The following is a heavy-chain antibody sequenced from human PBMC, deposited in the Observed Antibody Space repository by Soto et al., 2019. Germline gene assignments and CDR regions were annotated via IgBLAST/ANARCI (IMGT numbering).Heavy chain of an antibody. Sequence: SQTLSLTYTVSGYTISSGTYYWGWIRQPPGSGLEWIGSIYSSGNTYYNPSLKSRVTISVDTSKNQFSLKLGSVSAADTAVFYCARHARHREARDALDIWGQGTLVT. J-gene: IGHJ3*02. CDR2: IYSSGNT. CDR1: GYTISSGTYY. D-gene: IGHD1-26*01. CDR3: ARHARHREARDALDI. V-gene: IGHV4-39*01.